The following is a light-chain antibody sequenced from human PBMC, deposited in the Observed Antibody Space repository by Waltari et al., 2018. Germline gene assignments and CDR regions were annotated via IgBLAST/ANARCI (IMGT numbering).Light chain of an antibody. V-gene: IGLV5-45*02. CDR1: SGINVDSYS. Sequence: QAVLTQPSSLSASPGASASLTCTLRSGINVDSYSIYWYHQKPGSPPQYLLRYKSDSDKHQGSGVPSRFSGSKDASANAGILLISGLQSEVEADYYCLIWNNGDGWEFGGGTKVTVL. CDR2: YKSDSDK. CDR3: LIWNNGDGWE. J-gene: IGLJ3*02.